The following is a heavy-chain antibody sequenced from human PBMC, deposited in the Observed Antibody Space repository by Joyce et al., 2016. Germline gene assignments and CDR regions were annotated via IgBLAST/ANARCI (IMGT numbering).Heavy chain of an antibody. D-gene: IGHD2-21*02. V-gene: IGHV4-34*01. CDR1: GGSFSGYF. CDR2: INHSGST. J-gene: IGHJ4*02. CDR3: ARGPRFARILLFFND. Sequence: QVQLQQWGAGLLKPSETLSLTCGVSGGSFSGYFWTWIRQSPGKGLEWIGYINHSGSTTYNPSLKSRVTISVDASKNQCSMKLTSVTAADTAIYYCARGPRFARILLFFNDWGQGSLVTVSS.